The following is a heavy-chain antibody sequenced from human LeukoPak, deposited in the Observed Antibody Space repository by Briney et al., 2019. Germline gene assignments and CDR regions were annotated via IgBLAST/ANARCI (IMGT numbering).Heavy chain of an antibody. D-gene: IGHD3-3*01. CDR3: ARATIFGVVIVPFDY. CDR2: IYHSGST. Sequence: PSQTLSLTCTVSGGSISSGGYYWSWIRQPPGKGLEWIGYIYHSGSTYYNPSLKSRVTISVDRSKNQFSLKLSSVTAADTAVYYCARATIFGVVIVPFDYWGQGTLVTVSS. CDR1: GGSISSGGYY. J-gene: IGHJ4*02. V-gene: IGHV4-30-2*01.